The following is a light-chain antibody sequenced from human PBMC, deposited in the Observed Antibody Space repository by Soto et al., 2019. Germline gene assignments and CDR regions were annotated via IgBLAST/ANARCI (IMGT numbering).Light chain of an antibody. Sequence: DIQMTQSPSSVSASVGARLTITCRESKGISSWLAWYPPTPGKAPKLLIYAASSLQSGVPSRFSGSGSGTDFTRTISSLQPEDFATDYCQQANSSPLTFGGGTKVDIK. CDR2: AAS. J-gene: IGKJ4*01. V-gene: IGKV1-12*01. CDR3: QQANSSPLT. CDR1: KGISSW.